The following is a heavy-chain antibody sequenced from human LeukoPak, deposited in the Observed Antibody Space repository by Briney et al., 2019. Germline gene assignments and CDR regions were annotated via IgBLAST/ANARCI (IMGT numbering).Heavy chain of an antibody. J-gene: IGHJ6*03. V-gene: IGHV3-21*01. CDR2: ITSRGTHI. Sequence: GGSLRLSCAASGFAFNSYTIKWVRQAPGKGLEWVSAITSRGTHIYNADSVKGRSTISRDNAENSAYLQMSSLRAEDTALYYCARVAQRATTENYYYYYMDVWGKGTTVTVSS. D-gene: IGHD4-11*01. CDR3: ARVAQRATTENYYYYYMDV. CDR1: GFAFNSYT.